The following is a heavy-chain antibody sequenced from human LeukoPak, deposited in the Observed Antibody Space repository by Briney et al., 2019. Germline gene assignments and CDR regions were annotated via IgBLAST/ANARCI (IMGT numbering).Heavy chain of an antibody. D-gene: IGHD3-3*01. CDR3: ARANYDFWSGYYSPLDY. V-gene: IGHV4-34*01. J-gene: IGHJ4*02. Sequence: SETLSLTCAVYGGSFSGYYWSWIRQPPGKGLEWIGEINHSGSTNYNPSLKSRVTISVDTSKNHFSLKLSSVTAADTAVYYCARANYDFWSGYYSPLDYWGQGTLVTVSS. CDR2: INHSGST. CDR1: GGSFSGYY.